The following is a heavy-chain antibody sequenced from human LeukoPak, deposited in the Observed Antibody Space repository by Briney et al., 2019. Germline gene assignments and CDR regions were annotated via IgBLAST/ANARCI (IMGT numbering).Heavy chain of an antibody. CDR1: GGTFSSYA. J-gene: IGHJ4*02. CDR3: ARGRGLMVVALDY. CDR2: IIPIFGTA. D-gene: IGHD2-15*01. V-gene: IGHV1-69*05. Sequence: SVKVSCKASGGTFSSYAISWVRQAPGQGLEWMGGIIPIFGTANYAQKFQGRVTITTDESTSTAYMELSSLRSEDTAVYYCARGRGLMVVALDYWGQGTLVTVSS.